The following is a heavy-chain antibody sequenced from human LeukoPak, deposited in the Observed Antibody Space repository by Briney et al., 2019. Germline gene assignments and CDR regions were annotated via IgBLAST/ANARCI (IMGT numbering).Heavy chain of an antibody. CDR2: ISGSGGST. V-gene: IGHV3-23*01. CDR3: AKVGGGYYYYYMDV. J-gene: IGHJ6*03. CDR1: GFTFSSYA. D-gene: IGHD2-15*01. Sequence: GGSLRLSCAASGFTFSSYAMSWVRQAPGKGLEWVSAISGSGGSTYYADSVKGRFTISRDNSKNTLYLQMNSLRAEDTAVYYCAKVGGGYYYYYMDVWGKGTTVTISS.